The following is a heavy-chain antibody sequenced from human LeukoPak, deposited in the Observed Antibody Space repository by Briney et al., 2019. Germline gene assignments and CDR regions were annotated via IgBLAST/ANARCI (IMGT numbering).Heavy chain of an antibody. CDR2: ISYDGSNK. D-gene: IGHD3-22*01. V-gene: IGHV3-30-3*01. Sequence: GRSLRLSCAASGFTFSSYAMHWVRQAPGKGLEWVAVISYDGSNKYYADSVKGRFTISRDNSKNTLYLQMNSLRAEDTAGYYCARDKYWIRDSSGYTSYAMAVWGQGTTVTVSS. CDR1: GFTFSSYA. CDR3: ARDKYWIRDSSGYTSYAMAV. J-gene: IGHJ6*02.